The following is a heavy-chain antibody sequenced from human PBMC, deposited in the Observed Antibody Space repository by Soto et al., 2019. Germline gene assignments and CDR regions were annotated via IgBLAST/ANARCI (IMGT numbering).Heavy chain of an antibody. J-gene: IGHJ6*02. Sequence: ASVKVSCKASGYTFTSYGISWVRQAPGQGLEWMGWISAYNGNTNYAQKLQGRVTMTTDTSTSTAYMELRSLRSDDTAVYYCAREKPTMIVVVITGKYGMDVWGQGTTVTVSS. CDR3: AREKPTMIVVVITGKYGMDV. CDR1: GYTFTSYG. CDR2: ISAYNGNT. D-gene: IGHD3-22*01. V-gene: IGHV1-18*01.